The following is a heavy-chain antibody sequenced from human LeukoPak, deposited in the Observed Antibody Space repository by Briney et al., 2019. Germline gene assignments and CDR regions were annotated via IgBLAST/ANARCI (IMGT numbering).Heavy chain of an antibody. CDR2: IYYTGRT. CDR3: ARLGRGSNWPTNGMDV. V-gene: IGHV4-39*01. CDR1: GGSISSSGHS. J-gene: IGHJ6*02. D-gene: IGHD6-13*01. Sequence: SETLSLTCTVSGGSISSSGHSWGWIRQPPGKGLEWTGTIYYTGRTYYNPSLKSRVAISVDTSKNQFSLRLSSVTAADTAVYYCARLGRGSNWPTNGMDVWGQGTTVTVSS.